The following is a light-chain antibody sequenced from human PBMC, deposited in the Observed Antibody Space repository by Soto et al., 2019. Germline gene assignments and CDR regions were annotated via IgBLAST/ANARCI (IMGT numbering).Light chain of an antibody. V-gene: IGLV7-43*01. CDR2: STT. CDR1: TGAVTSGYY. J-gene: IGLJ3*02. Sequence: QTVVTQEPSLTVSPGGTVTLTCASSTGAVTSGYYPNWFQQKPGQALRALIYSTTYKHSWTPARFSGSLLGGKAALTLSGVQPEDEAEYYCLLYDGGPGVFGGGTQLTVL. CDR3: LLYDGGPGV.